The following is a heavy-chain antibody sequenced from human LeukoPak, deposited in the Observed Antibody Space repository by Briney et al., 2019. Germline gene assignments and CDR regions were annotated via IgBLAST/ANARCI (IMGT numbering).Heavy chain of an antibody. V-gene: IGHV3-30*02. D-gene: IGHD3-3*01. J-gene: IGHJ3*02. CDR2: IRYDGSNK. CDR1: GFTFSSYG. Sequence: GGSLRLSCAASGFTFSSYGMHWVRQASGKGLEWVAFIRYDGSNKYCADSVKGRFTISRDNSKNTLYLQMNSLRAEDTAVYYCAKVYDFWSGLDGAFDIWGQGTMVTVSS. CDR3: AKVYDFWSGLDGAFDI.